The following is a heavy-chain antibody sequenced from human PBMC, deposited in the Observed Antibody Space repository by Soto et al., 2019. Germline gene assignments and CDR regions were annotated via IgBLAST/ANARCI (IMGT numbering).Heavy chain of an antibody. Sequence: GGSLRLSCAASGFTFSSYGMHWVRQAPGKGLEWVAVISYDGSNKYYADSVKGRFTISRDNSKNTLYLQMNSLRAEDTAVXYCAKDRDFWSGYPLGVWGQGTTVTVSS. CDR2: ISYDGSNK. CDR1: GFTFSSYG. CDR3: AKDRDFWSGYPLGV. J-gene: IGHJ6*02. V-gene: IGHV3-30*18. D-gene: IGHD3-3*01.